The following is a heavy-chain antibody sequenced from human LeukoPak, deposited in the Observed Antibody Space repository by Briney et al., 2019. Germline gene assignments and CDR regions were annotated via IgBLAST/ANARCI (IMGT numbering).Heavy chain of an antibody. CDR2: IYHSGST. CDR3: ARDVNCSGGSCYRDAFDI. Sequence: PSETLSLTCTVSGGSFSTYYWGWIRQPPGKGLEWIGSIYHSGSTYYNPSLKSRVTISVDTSKNQFSLKLSSVTAADTAVYYCARDVNCSGGSCYRDAFDIWGQGTMVTVSS. D-gene: IGHD2-15*01. V-gene: IGHV4-39*07. CDR1: GGSFSTYY. J-gene: IGHJ3*02.